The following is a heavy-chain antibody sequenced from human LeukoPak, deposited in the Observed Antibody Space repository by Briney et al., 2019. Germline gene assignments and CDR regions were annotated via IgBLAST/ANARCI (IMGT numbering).Heavy chain of an antibody. J-gene: IGHJ6*03. D-gene: IGHD3-3*01. V-gene: IGHV4-59*01. CDR2: IYYSGST. Sequence: SETLSLTCTVSGGSISSYYWSWIRQPPGKGLEWIGYIYYSGSTNYNPSPKSRVTISVDTSKNQFSLKLSSVTAADTAVYYCARVPFGSWSGYQGGYYYYMDVWGKGTTVTVSS. CDR1: GGSISSYY. CDR3: ARVPFGSWSGYQGGYYYYMDV.